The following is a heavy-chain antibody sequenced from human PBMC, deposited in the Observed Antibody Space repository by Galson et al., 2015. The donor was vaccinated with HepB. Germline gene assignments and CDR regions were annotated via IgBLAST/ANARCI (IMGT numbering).Heavy chain of an antibody. Sequence: SVKVSCKASGYSFTSYGISWVRQAPGQGLEWMRWISAYNDNANYAQKLQGRVTMTTDTSTSTTYMELRSLRFDDTAVYYCARASNYDFWSGYISGWFDPWGQGTLVIVSS. J-gene: IGHJ5*02. V-gene: IGHV1-18*04. CDR2: ISAYNDNA. CDR3: ARASNYDFWSGYISGWFDP. CDR1: GYSFTSYG. D-gene: IGHD3-3*01.